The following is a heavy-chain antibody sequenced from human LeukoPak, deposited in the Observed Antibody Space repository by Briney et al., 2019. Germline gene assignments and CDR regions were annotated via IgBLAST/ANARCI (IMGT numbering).Heavy chain of an antibody. D-gene: IGHD3-22*01. CDR1: GFTFSSYW. Sequence: GGSLRLSCAASGFTFSSYWMTWVRQTPGKGLEWVANIKHDGSEKYYVDSVKGRFTISRDNSKNTLFLQMNSLRADDTAVYYCAREYYYDSSGSNAFDIWGQGTMVTVSS. V-gene: IGHV3-7*03. CDR3: AREYYYDSSGSNAFDI. J-gene: IGHJ3*02. CDR2: IKHDGSEK.